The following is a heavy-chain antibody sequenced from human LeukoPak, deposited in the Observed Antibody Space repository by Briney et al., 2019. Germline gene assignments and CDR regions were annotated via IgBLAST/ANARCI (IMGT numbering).Heavy chain of an antibody. J-gene: IGHJ4*02. CDR2: IDPKSGGT. D-gene: IGHD3-22*01. Sequence: ASVKVSCKTSGYTFSGYYIHWVRQAPGQGLEWLGRIDPKSGGTSFAHNFQGRVTMTTDTSISTVYMDLSSLRSDDTAVYYCARGGYYYAPLDYWGQGTLVTVSS. CDR3: ARGGYYYAPLDY. V-gene: IGHV1-2*06. CDR1: GYTFSGYY.